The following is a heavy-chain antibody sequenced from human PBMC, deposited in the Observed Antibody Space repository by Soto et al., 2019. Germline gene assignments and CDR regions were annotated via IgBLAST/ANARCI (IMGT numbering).Heavy chain of an antibody. CDR1: GFTFSTYT. Sequence: EVQLVESGGGLVQPGGSLRLSCAASGFTFSTYTMHWVRQAPGKGLEYVSAISSDGDSTYYANSVKGRFTISRDNYKNTLCLQMGRLRAEDMAVYYCARDQTSGSRYWGQGTLVTVSS. CDR2: ISSDGDST. V-gene: IGHV3-64*01. D-gene: IGHD1-26*01. CDR3: ARDQTSGSRY. J-gene: IGHJ4*02.